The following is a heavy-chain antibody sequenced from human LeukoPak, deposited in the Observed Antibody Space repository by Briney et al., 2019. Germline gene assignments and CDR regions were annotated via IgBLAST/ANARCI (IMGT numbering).Heavy chain of an antibody. J-gene: IGHJ1*01. CDR3: ANLQY. CDR1: GFTFSSYG. Sequence: GGSLRLSCVASGFTFSSYGMTWVRQAPGKGLEWVASITGRGTNTYYADAVKGRFTISRDNSRNTVFLQMSSLTVDDTAVYYCANLQYWGQGSLVVVS. CDR2: ITGRGTNT. V-gene: IGHV3-23*01.